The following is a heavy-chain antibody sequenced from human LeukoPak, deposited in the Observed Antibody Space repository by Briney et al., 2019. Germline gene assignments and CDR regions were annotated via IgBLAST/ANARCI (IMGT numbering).Heavy chain of an antibody. V-gene: IGHV3-30*02. J-gene: IGHJ4*02. CDR2: IRYDGSNK. Sequence: GGLLRLSGAASGFTFSSYGLDWVRQAPGKGLRGWAFIRYDGSNKYYADSVKGRFTIYRENSQNTLHLQLHSLRAEDTAVYYCARGSDFWSGYYSFAGDYWGQGTLVTVCS. CDR3: ARGSDFWSGYYSFAGDY. D-gene: IGHD3-3*01. CDR1: GFTFSSYG.